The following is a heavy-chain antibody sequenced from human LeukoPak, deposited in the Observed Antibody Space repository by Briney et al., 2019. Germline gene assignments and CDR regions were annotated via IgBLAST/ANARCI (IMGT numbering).Heavy chain of an antibody. Sequence: SETLSLTCTVSGGTISSYYWSWIRQPPGQGLEWIGFIYYSGSTNYNPSLKSRVTISLDTSKNQFSLKLSSVTAADTAVYYCARGGAYDFWSGYYYYLDYWGQGTLVTVSS. D-gene: IGHD3-3*01. J-gene: IGHJ4*02. V-gene: IGHV4-59*01. CDR2: IYYSGST. CDR3: ARGGAYDFWSGYYYYLDY. CDR1: GGTISSYY.